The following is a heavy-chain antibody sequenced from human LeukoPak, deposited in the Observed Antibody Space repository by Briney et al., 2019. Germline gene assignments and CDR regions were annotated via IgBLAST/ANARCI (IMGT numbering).Heavy chain of an antibody. V-gene: IGHV4-39*01. Sequence: SETLSLTCTVSGGSISSSSYYWGWVRQPPGKGLEWIGSIYYSGSTYYNPSLKSRVTISVDTSKNQFSLKLCSVTAADTAVYYCARLKADSSGYFGMDVWGQGTTVTVSS. J-gene: IGHJ6*02. CDR2: IYYSGST. CDR1: GGSISSSSYY. CDR3: ARLKADSSGYFGMDV. D-gene: IGHD3-22*01.